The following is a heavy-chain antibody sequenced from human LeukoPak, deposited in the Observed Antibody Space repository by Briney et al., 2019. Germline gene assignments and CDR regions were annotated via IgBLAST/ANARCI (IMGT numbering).Heavy chain of an antibody. V-gene: IGHV1-18*01. CDR1: GYTFTSYG. Sequence: ASVKVSCKASGYTFTSYGISWVRQAPGQGLEWMGWISAYNGNTNYAQKLQGRVTMTTDTSTSTAYMELRSLRSDDTAVYYCARDPPNCSGGSCYSSEAFDIWGQGTMVTVSS. D-gene: IGHD2-15*01. J-gene: IGHJ3*02. CDR2: ISAYNGNT. CDR3: ARDPPNCSGGSCYSSEAFDI.